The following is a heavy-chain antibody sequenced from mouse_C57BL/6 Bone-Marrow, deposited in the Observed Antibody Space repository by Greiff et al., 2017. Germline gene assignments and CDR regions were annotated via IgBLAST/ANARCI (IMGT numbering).Heavy chain of an antibody. D-gene: IGHD2-3*01. CDR3: AREGYYFWYFDV. CDR1: GYTFTSYW. J-gene: IGHJ1*03. V-gene: IGHV1-69*01. Sequence: QVQLQQPGAELVMPGASVKLSCKASGYTFTSYWMHWVKQRPGQGLEWIGEIDPSDSYPNYNQKFKGKSTLTVDKSSSTAYMQLSSLTSEDSAVYYCAREGYYFWYFDVWGTGTTVTVSS. CDR2: IDPSDSYP.